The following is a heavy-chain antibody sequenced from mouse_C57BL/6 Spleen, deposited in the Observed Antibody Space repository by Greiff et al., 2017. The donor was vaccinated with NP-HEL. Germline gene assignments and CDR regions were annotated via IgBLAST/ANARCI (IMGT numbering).Heavy chain of an antibody. CDR1: GYAFSSYW. CDR3: SISSPLDV. V-gene: IGHV1-80*01. D-gene: IGHD6-2*01. J-gene: IGHJ1*03. Sequence: QVQLKESGAELVKPGASVKISCKASGYAFSSYWMNWVQQRPGKGLAWIGQIYPGDGDTNYNGKFKGKATLTAHKSSSTAYMQLISLTSEDSAVYCCSISSPLDVWGTGTTVTVSS. CDR2: IYPGDGDT.